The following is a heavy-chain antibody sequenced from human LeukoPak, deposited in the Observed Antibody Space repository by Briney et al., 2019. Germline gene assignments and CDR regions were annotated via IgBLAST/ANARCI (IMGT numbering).Heavy chain of an antibody. Sequence: ASVKVSCKASGYTFTGYYVHWVRQAPGQGLEWMGWINPNSGGTKYAQKFQGRVTTTRDTSISTAYMELSRLSSDDTAVYYCARLLQGAVAGTWGQGTLVTVSS. V-gene: IGHV1-2*02. J-gene: IGHJ5*02. CDR3: ARLLQGAVAGT. CDR1: GYTFTGYY. CDR2: INPNSGGT. D-gene: IGHD6-19*01.